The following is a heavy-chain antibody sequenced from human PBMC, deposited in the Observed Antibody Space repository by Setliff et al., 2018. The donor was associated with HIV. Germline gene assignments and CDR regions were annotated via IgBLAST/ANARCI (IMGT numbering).Heavy chain of an antibody. Sequence: SETLSLTCAVSGYSISIGYYWGWIRQPPGKGLEWIGFIHHTGSTVSNPSLEGRITMSVDRSKNQFSLRLTSVTAADTAMYYCARVSRLHPFDPWGQGTLVTVSS. J-gene: IGHJ5*02. CDR3: ARVSRLHPFDP. D-gene: IGHD2-15*01. CDR1: GYSISIGYY. V-gene: IGHV4-38-2*01. CDR2: IHHTGST.